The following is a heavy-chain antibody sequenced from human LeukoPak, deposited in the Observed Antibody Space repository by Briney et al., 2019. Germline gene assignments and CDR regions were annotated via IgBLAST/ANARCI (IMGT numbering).Heavy chain of an antibody. CDR1: GYSFTSYW. CDR2: IYPGDSDT. CDR3: ARPANGFCTNTTCYTGAFDI. D-gene: IGHD2-2*02. Sequence: GESLKISCKGSGYSFTSYWIGWLRQMPGKGLEWMGIIYPGDSDTRYSPSFQGQVTISADKSINTAYLQWSSLKASDTAIYFCARPANGFCTNTTCYTGAFDIWGQGTMVTVSS. J-gene: IGHJ3*02. V-gene: IGHV5-51*01.